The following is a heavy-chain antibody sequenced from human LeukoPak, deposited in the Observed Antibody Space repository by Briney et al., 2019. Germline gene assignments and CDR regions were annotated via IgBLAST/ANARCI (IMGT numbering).Heavy chain of an antibody. CDR3: ARDRGRYYMDV. V-gene: IGHV3-7*01. D-gene: IGHD6-25*01. CDR1: GFTFSSYW. J-gene: IGHJ6*03. CDR2: IKKDGSEK. Sequence: GGSLRLSCAASGFTFSSYWMSWVRQAPGKGLEWVANIKKDGSEKYYVDSVKGRFTISRENAKNSLYLQMNSLRAGDTAVYYCARDRGRYYMDVWGKGTTVTISS.